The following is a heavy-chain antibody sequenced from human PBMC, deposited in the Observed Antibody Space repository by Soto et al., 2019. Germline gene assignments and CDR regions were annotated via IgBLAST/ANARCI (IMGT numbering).Heavy chain of an antibody. V-gene: IGHV4-30-4*08. CDR3: ARGDDYYNWFDP. J-gene: IGHJ5*02. CDR1: GGSISTSDFY. CDR2: MYYRGTT. Sequence: SETLSLTCTVSGGSISTSDFYSSWLRQTPGKGLEFIGSMYYRGTTYYNPSLKSRVTMSVDTSKHQFSLKLTSVTAADTAVYYCARGDDYYNWFDPWGQGTLVTVSS. D-gene: IGHD4-17*01.